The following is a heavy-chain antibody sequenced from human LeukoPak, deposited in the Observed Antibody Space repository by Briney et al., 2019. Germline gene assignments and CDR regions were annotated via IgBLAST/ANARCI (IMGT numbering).Heavy chain of an antibody. CDR2: ISGSGEST. V-gene: IGHV3-23*01. Sequence: GGSLRLSCAASGITFSSFAMSWVRQAPGKGLEWVSSISGSGESTYYADYVKGRFTVSRDNFKNTLNLQLNSLRAEDTAVYYCAKDAIGQYRPYYFDCWGQGTLVTVSS. CDR3: AKDAIGQYRPYYFDC. CDR1: GITFSSFA. D-gene: IGHD3-16*02. J-gene: IGHJ4*02.